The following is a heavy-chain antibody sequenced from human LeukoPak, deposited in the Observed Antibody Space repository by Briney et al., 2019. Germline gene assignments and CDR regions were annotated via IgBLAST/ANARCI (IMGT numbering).Heavy chain of an antibody. CDR1: GGTISRYA. D-gene: IGHD3-10*01. V-gene: IGHV1-69*04. J-gene: IGHJ5*01. CDR2: IIPIFGIA. Sequence: SVKVSCKASGGTISRYAISWVRQAPGQGLEWMGRIIPIFGIANYAQKFQGRVTITADKSTSTAYMELSSLRSEDTAVYYCAIRYGSGTVGVLDPWGQGTRVTVSS. CDR3: AIRYGSGTVGVLDP.